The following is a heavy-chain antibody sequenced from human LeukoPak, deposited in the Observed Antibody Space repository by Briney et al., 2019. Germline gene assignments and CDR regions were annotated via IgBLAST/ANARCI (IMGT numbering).Heavy chain of an antibody. CDR1: GYTLTELS. CDR2: FDPEDGET. J-gene: IGHJ4*02. Sequence: ASVKVSCKVSGYTLTELSIHWVRQAPGKGLEWMGGFDPEDGETIYAQKFQGRVTMTEDTSTDTAYMELSSLRSEDTAVYYCATLNYVWGSYRDWGQGTLVTVSS. CDR3: ATLNYVWGSYRD. V-gene: IGHV1-24*01. D-gene: IGHD3-16*02.